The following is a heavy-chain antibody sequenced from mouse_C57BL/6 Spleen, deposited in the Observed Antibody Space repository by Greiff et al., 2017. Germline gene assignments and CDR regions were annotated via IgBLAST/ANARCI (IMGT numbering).Heavy chain of an antibody. CDR1: GYAFSSSW. CDR3: ARSLTGDEYYFDY. J-gene: IGHJ2*01. V-gene: IGHV1-82*01. CDR2: IYPGDGDT. Sequence: VKLMESGPELVKPGASVKISCKASGYAFSSSWMNWVKQRPGKGLEWIGRIYPGDGDTNYNGKFKGKATLTADKSSSTAYMQLSSLTSEDSAVYFCARSLTGDEYYFDYWGQGTTLTVSS.